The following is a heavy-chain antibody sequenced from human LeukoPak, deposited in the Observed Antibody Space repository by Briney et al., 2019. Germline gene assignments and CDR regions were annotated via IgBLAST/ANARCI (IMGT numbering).Heavy chain of an antibody. CDR3: AKDSRWLQLYIRGCYFDH. V-gene: IGHV3-9*01. CDR2: ISWNSGSM. D-gene: IGHD5-24*01. CDR1: GYDFDNYA. J-gene: IGHJ4*02. Sequence: GSSLRLSCEGSGYDFDNYAMHWVRQAPGKGLEWVAGISWNSGSMGHADSVKGRFTISRDNAKNSLYLQMNSLRTEDTALYHCAKDSRWLQLYIRGCYFDHWGLGTLVSVSA.